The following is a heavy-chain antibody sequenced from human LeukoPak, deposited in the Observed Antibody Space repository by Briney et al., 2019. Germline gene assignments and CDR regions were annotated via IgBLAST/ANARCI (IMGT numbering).Heavy chain of an antibody. CDR3: ARDSDILTGYEYYYYGMDV. CDR2: ISAYNGNT. Sequence: ASVKVSCKASGYTFTSYGISWVRQAPGQGLEWMGWISAYNGNTNYAQKLQGRVTMTTDTPTSTAYMELRSLRSDDTAVYYCARDSDILTGYEYYYYGMDVWGQGTTVTVSS. J-gene: IGHJ6*02. V-gene: IGHV1-18*01. CDR1: GYTFTSYG. D-gene: IGHD3-9*01.